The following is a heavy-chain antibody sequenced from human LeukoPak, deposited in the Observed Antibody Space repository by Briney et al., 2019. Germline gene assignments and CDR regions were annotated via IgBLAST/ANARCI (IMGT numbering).Heavy chain of an antibody. V-gene: IGHV3-74*01. D-gene: IGHD1-26*01. J-gene: IGHJ4*02. CDR3: ASELVVGY. CDR2: INSDGSTT. Sequence: GGSLRLSRAASGFTFSSYRMYWLRHAPGKGLVFVSRINSDGSTTNYAGSVKGRFTISRDNAKNTLYLQMDSLRDEDTAVYYCASELVVGYWGLGTLVTVSS. CDR1: GFTFSSYR.